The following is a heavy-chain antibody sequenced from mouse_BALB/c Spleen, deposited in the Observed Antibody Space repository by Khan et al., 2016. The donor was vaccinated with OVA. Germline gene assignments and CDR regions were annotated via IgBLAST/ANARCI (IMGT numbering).Heavy chain of an antibody. CDR1: GFSLTNYG. CDR2: LWSAGST. V-gene: IGHV2-6-1*01. J-gene: IGHJ4*01. D-gene: IGHD1-1*02. Sequence: QVQLKESGPGLVAPSQSLSITCTISGFSLTNYGVHWVRQPPGQGLEWLVVLWSAGSTTYHSALKSRLTIRKDNYQSQVFLNMNSLHTYDTAMYVCARQPNYQYKIMDYGGQGTSVTVSS. CDR3: ARQPNYQYKIMDY.